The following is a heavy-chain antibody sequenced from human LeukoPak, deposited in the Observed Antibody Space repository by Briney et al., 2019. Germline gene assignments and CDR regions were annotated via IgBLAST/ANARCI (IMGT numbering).Heavy chain of an antibody. CDR3: ARDLRYSSSWPDAFDI. J-gene: IGHJ3*02. CDR2: INPSGGST. D-gene: IGHD6-13*01. V-gene: IGHV1-46*01. Sequence: ASVKVSCKSSGYTFTNYYMHWVRQAPGQGLEWMGIINPSGGSTTYAQGFQGRVTMTRDTSTSTVYMELSSLRSEDTAVYYCARDLRYSSSWPDAFDIWGQGTMVTVSS. CDR1: GYTFTNYY.